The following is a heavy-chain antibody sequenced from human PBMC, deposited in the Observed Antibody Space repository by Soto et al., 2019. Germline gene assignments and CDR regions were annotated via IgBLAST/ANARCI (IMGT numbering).Heavy chain of an antibody. Sequence: PSETLSLTCTVSGGSISSYYWIWIRQPPGKGLEWIGYIYYGGSTNYNPSLKSRVTISVDTSKNQFSLKLSSVTAADTAVYYCARSRGLRFDYWGQGTLVTVSS. V-gene: IGHV4-59*01. J-gene: IGHJ4*02. CDR2: IYYGGST. CDR1: GGSISSYY. D-gene: IGHD5-12*01. CDR3: ARSRGLRFDY.